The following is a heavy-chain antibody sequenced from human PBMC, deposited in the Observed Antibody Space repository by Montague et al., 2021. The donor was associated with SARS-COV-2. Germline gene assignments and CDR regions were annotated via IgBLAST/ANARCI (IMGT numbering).Heavy chain of an antibody. CDR3: ARREDDYGCGD. CDR1: GGSISSSSYY. D-gene: IGHD4/OR15-4a*01. CDR2: VDYSGST. Sequence: SETLSLTCTVSGGSISSSSYYWGWIRQPPGKGLEWIESVDYSGSTYYSPSLKSRVTISVDTSKNQFSLKLNSVTAADTALYYCARREDDYGCGDWGQGTLVTVSS. J-gene: IGHJ4*02. V-gene: IGHV4-39*07.